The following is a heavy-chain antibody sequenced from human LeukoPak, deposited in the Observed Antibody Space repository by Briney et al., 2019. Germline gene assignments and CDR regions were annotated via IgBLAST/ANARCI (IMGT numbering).Heavy chain of an antibody. CDR2: ITSSSSYI. Sequence: GGSLRLSCAASGFTFSSYEMNWVRQAPGKGLEWVSSITSSSSYIYYADSVKGRFTISRDNAKNSLYLQMNSLRAEDTAVYYCARHSSSDYWGQGTLVTVSS. CDR1: GFTFSSYE. V-gene: IGHV3-21*01. J-gene: IGHJ4*02. D-gene: IGHD6-6*01. CDR3: ARHSSSDY.